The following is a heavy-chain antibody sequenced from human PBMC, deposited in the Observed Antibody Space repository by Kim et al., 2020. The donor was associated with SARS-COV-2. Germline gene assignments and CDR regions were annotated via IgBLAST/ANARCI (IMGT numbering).Heavy chain of an antibody. Sequence: SETLSLTCTVSGGSISSYYWGWIRQPAGKGLEWIGRIYASGSSDYNPSLKSRVTMSVDTSKNQFSLKLRSVTAADTAVYYCARLGYCSTTICPGWFDPWGQGTLVTVSS. J-gene: IGHJ5*02. CDR3: ARLGYCSTTICPGWFDP. V-gene: IGHV4-4*07. D-gene: IGHD2-2*01. CDR1: GGSISSYY. CDR2: IYASGSS.